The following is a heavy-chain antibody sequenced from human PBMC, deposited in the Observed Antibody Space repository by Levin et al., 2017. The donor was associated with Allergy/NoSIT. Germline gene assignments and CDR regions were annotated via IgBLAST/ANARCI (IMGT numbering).Heavy chain of an antibody. V-gene: IGHV5-10-1*01. Sequence: GGSLRLSCKGSGYSFTSYWISWVRQMPGKGLEWMGRIDPSDSYTNYSPSFQGHVTISADKSISTAYLQWSSLKASDTAMYYCARSLAYCGGDCWGGDYWGQGTLVTVSS. CDR1: GYSFTSYW. CDR2: IDPSDSYT. J-gene: IGHJ4*02. CDR3: ARSLAYCGGDCWGGDY. D-gene: IGHD2-21*02.